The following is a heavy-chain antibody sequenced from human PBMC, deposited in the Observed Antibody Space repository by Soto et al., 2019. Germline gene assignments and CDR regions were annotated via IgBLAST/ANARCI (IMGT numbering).Heavy chain of an antibody. CDR1: GYTFTSYA. CDR2: INAGNGNT. V-gene: IGHV1-3*01. J-gene: IGHJ4*02. Sequence: ASVKVSCKASGYTFTSYAMHWVRQAPGQRLEWMGWINAGNGNTKYSQKFQGRVTITRDTSASTAYMELSSLRSEDTAVYYCARPSITMVRGVIIWGQGXLVTVYS. CDR3: ARPSITMVRGVII. D-gene: IGHD3-10*01.